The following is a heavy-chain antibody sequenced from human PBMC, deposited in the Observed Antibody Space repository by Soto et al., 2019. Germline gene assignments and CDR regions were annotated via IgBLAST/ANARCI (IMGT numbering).Heavy chain of an antibody. Sequence: ASVKVSCKASGYTFTSYAMHWVRQAPGQRLEWMGWINAGNGNTKYSQKFQGRVTITRDTSASTAYMELSSLRSEDTAVYYCARDLLDGDYGIYYFDYWGQGTLVTVSS. J-gene: IGHJ4*02. CDR2: INAGNGNT. CDR1: GYTFTSYA. CDR3: ARDLLDGDYGIYYFDY. D-gene: IGHD4-17*01. V-gene: IGHV1-3*01.